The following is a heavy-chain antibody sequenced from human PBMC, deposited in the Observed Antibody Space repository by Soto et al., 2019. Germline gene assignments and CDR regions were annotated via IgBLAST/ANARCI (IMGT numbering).Heavy chain of an antibody. CDR2: VYYSGTT. D-gene: IGHD1-26*01. Sequence: SETLSLTCTVSGGSIRNGYYYWGWIRQPPGKGLEWIGYVYYSGTTYSHPSLNSRVSISVDTSENQFSLRLTSVTAADTAVYYCVTVNLVGSAYYFDYWGPGTLVTVSS. CDR1: GGSIRNGYYY. J-gene: IGHJ4*02. V-gene: IGHV4-30-4*01. CDR3: VTVNLVGSAYYFDY.